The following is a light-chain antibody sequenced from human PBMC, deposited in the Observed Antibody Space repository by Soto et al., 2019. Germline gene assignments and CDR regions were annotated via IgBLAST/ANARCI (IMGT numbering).Light chain of an antibody. CDR1: SSDVGNSNG. Sequence: QSVLTQPPSVSGSPGQSVAISCTGTSSDVGNSNGVSWYHQPPGTAPKLMIYDVNNRPSGVPDRFSGSKSGNTASLTISGLQVEDEGDYYCSSYTSSSTYAFGTGTKVTVL. J-gene: IGLJ1*01. CDR3: SSYTSSSTYA. CDR2: DVN. V-gene: IGLV2-18*02.